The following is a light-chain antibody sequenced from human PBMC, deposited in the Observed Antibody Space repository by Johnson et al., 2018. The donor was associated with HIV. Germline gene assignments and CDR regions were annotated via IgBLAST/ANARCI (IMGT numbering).Light chain of an antibody. V-gene: IGLV1-51*01. J-gene: IGLJ1*01. CDR2: DNN. Sequence: QSVLTQAPSVSAAPGQKVTISCSGSSSNIGNNYVSWYQQLPGTAPKLLIYDNNKRPSGIPDRFSGSKSGTSATLGITGLQTGDEADYYCGTWDSSLSAGEVFGTGTKVTVL. CDR3: GTWDSSLSAGEV. CDR1: SSNIGNNY.